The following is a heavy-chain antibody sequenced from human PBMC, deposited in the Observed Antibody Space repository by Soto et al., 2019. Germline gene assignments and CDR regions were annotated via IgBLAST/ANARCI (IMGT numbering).Heavy chain of an antibody. D-gene: IGHD2-21*02. CDR3: ARPKTARTPDGFDI. J-gene: IGHJ3*02. CDR2: ISYDGSKR. Sequence: GGSLRLSCAASGFSFSDYAMHWVRQAPGSGLEWLAVISYDGSKRFYADSVQGRFTISRDDSKNTLYLQMNSLRAEDTAVYTCARPKTARTPDGFDIWGQGTVVTVSS. V-gene: IGHV3-30-3*01. CDR1: GFSFSDYA.